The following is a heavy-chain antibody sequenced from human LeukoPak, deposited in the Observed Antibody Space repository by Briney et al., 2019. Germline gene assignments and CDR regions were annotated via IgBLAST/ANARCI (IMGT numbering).Heavy chain of an antibody. D-gene: IGHD1-26*01. CDR1: GYSLTEIS. CDR2: FDLEDGDGET. CDR3: AVGDQYQLLEE. V-gene: IGHV1-24*01. Sequence: GASVKVSCKVSGYSLTEISKYWVRQAPGQGREWMGGFDLEDGDGETFYGQKFEGRLTMTEDTSTDTVYMELRSLTPDDTALYYCAVGDQYQLLEEWGQGTLVTVSS. J-gene: IGHJ4*02.